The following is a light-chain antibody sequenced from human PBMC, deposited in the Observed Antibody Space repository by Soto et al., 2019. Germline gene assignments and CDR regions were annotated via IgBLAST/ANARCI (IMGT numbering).Light chain of an antibody. V-gene: IGKV3-20*01. CDR2: GAS. Sequence: VVSQSPGCVSLFPRDRATLSCRASQSVSSGFIDWYQQKPGQPPSLLIYGASSRATGTPDRFSGSGSGTDFTLTISRLEPEDFAVYYCQQYDRPPCPFGAGTKVDIK. J-gene: IGKJ4*02. CDR3: QQYDRPPCP. CDR1: QSVSSGF.